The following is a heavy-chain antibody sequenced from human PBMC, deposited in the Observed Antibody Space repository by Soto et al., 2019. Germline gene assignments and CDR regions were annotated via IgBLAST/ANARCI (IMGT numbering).Heavy chain of an antibody. D-gene: IGHD2-2*01. CDR1: GGSFSGYY. J-gene: IGHJ4*02. Sequence: QVQLQQWGAGLLKPSETLSLTCAVYGGSFSGYYWSWIRQPPGKGLEWIGEINHSGSTNYNPSLQNRVTISVNTSKNQFALKLSSVTAADTAVYYCARGRIVVVPAAGCYCDYWGQGTLVTVSS. V-gene: IGHV4-34*01. CDR3: ARGRIVVVPAAGCYCDY. CDR2: INHSGST.